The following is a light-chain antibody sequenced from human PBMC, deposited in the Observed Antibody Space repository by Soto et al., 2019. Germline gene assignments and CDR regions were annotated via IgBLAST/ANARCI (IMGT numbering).Light chain of an antibody. Sequence: DIAMTQSPSSLSASVGDRVTITCRASQDISSYSAWYQQKPGKAPKLLIYAASTLQSGVPSRFSGSGSGTDFTLTISYLQPEDVATYYCQNYNSSPRAFGQGTKLEFK. V-gene: IGKV1-27*01. CDR3: QNYNSSPRA. CDR2: AAS. CDR1: QDISSY. J-gene: IGKJ1*01.